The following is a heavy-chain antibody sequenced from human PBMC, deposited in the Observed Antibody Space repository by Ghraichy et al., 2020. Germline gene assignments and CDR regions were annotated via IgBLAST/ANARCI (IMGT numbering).Heavy chain of an antibody. CDR2: IWYDGRNK. CDR1: GFTLSSYG. V-gene: IGHV3-33*01. Sequence: GESLNISCAASGFTLSSYGMHWVRQTPGKGLEGVAVIWYDGRNKYSEFVKGRFTISRDDSKNTVYLQMNSLRAEDTAMYYCARSRDGYDHGLAWGQGTLVIVSS. J-gene: IGHJ4*02. D-gene: IGHD5-24*01. CDR3: ARSRDGYDHGLA.